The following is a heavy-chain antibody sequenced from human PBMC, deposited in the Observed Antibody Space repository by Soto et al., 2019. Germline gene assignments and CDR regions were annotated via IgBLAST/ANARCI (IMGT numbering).Heavy chain of an antibody. CDR3: ARGGKGDYIDY. D-gene: IGHD3-16*01. V-gene: IGHV3-21*01. Sequence: GGSLGLSCAASGFTFSSYSMNWVRQAPGKGLEWVSSISSSSSYIYYADSVKGRFTISRDNAKNSLYLQMNSLRAEDTAVYYCARGGKGDYIDYWGQGTLVTVSS. CDR1: GFTFSSYS. J-gene: IGHJ4*02. CDR2: ISSSSSYI.